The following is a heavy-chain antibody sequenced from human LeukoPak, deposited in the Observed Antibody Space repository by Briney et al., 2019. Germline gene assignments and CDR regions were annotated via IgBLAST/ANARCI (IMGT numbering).Heavy chain of an antibody. D-gene: IGHD6-19*01. V-gene: IGHV4-39*07. CDR3: ASRLLGVAGTGDFDY. Sequence: SETLSLTCTVSGGSISSSSYYWGWIRQPPGKGLEWIGSIYYSGSTYYNPSLKSRVTISVDTSKNQFSLKLSSVTAADTAVYYCASRLLGVAGTGDFDYWGQGTLVTVSS. CDR2: IYYSGST. CDR1: GGSISSSSYY. J-gene: IGHJ4*02.